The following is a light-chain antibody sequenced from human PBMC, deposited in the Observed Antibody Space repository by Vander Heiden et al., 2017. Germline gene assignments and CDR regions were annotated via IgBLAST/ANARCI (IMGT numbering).Light chain of an antibody. J-gene: IGKJ1*01. CDR1: HDIGND. V-gene: IGKV1-6*01. Sequence: AIQMTQYPSSLSGSVGDKISITCRASHDIGNDLGWYQQKPGKAPKLLIYAASRLQSGVPSRFSGSGSATDFTLTISSLQPEDFASYFCLQDYNYPRTFGQGTKVEIK. CDR3: LQDYNYPRT. CDR2: AAS.